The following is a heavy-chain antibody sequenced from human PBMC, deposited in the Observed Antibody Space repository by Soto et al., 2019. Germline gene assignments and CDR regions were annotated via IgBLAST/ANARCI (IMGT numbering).Heavy chain of an antibody. J-gene: IGHJ6*02. CDR1: GGTFSSYA. V-gene: IGHV1-69*13. CDR2: IIPIFGTA. CDR3: ARPTSPTFSKYHYYYGMDV. Sequence: ASVKVSCKASGGTFSSYAISWVRQAPGQGLEWMGGIIPIFGTANYAQKFQGRVTITADESTSTAYMELSSLRSEDTAVYYCARPTSPTFSKYHYYYGMDVWGQGTTVTVS.